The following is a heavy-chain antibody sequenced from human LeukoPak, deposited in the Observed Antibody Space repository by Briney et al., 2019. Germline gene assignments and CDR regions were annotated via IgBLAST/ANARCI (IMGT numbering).Heavy chain of an antibody. D-gene: IGHD5-18*01. CDR2: ISYSGST. CDR3: ARDVYSYGGWFDP. CDR1: GDSISSYY. Sequence: SETLSLTCNVSGDSISSYYWSWIRQPPGKGLEWIGVISYSGSTKYNPSLMNRVTISIDTSKNQISLNLTSVTAADTAVYYCARDVYSYGGWFDPWGQGTLVTVSS. J-gene: IGHJ5*02. V-gene: IGHV4-59*01.